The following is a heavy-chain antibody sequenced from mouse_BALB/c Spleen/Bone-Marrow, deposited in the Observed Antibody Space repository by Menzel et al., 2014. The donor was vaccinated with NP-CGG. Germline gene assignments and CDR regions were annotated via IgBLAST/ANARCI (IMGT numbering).Heavy chain of an antibody. CDR3: VHFGFAY. V-gene: IGHV1-52*01. J-gene: IGHJ3*01. Sequence: QVHVKQSGAELVRPGASVKLSCKASGNTFTNYWMSWVKQRPEQGLEWIGRIDPDDSETHYNQKFKDKAILTVDKSSSTAYMQLSSLTSEGSAVYYCVHFGFAYWGQGTLVTVSA. CDR2: IDPDDSET. CDR1: GNTFTNYW.